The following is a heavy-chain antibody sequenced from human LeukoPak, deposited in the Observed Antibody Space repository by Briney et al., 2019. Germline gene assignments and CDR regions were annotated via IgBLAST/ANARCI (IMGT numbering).Heavy chain of an antibody. Sequence: GGSLRLSCAASGFTFDDYAMHWVRQAPGKGLEWVSLISWDGGSTYYADSVKGRFTISRDNSKNSLYLQMNSLRAEDTALYYCAKDNYDSSGYSHFDYWGQGTLVTVPS. CDR3: AKDNYDSSGYSHFDY. CDR2: ISWDGGST. CDR1: GFTFDDYA. J-gene: IGHJ4*02. V-gene: IGHV3-43D*04. D-gene: IGHD3-22*01.